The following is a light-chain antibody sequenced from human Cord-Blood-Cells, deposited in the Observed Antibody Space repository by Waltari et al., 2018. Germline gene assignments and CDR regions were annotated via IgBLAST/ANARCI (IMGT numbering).Light chain of an antibody. Sequence: QSALTQPASVSGSPGQSITISCTGTSSDVGGYNYVSWYQQHPGKAPKLMIYDVSNRPCVVSNRFSGAKAGNTASLTISGLQAEDEADYYCSSYTSSSVVFGGGTKLTVL. CDR1: SSDVGGYNY. J-gene: IGLJ2*01. V-gene: IGLV2-14*01. CDR3: SSYTSSSVV. CDR2: DVS.